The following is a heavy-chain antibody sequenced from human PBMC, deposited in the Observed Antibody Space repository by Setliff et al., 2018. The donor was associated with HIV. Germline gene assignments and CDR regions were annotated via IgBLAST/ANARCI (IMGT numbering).Heavy chain of an antibody. J-gene: IGHJ4*02. CDR1: GFIFSSYE. CDR2: IGGHGSII. D-gene: IGHD3-16*01. Sequence: GGSLRLSCATSGFIFSSYEMNWVRQAPGKGLEWISFIGGHGSIIHYADSVKGRFTISRDNAKNSVYLQMYSLRAEDTAVYFCAAVPWGHSSLIIDHWGQGTPVTVSS. V-gene: IGHV3-48*03. CDR3: AAVPWGHSSLIIDH.